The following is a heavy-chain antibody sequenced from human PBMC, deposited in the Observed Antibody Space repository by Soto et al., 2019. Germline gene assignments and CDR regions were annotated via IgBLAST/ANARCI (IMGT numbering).Heavy chain of an antibody. D-gene: IGHD2-15*01. CDR1: GFTFSSYA. CDR2: ISGSGGST. Sequence: EVQLLEAGGGLVQPGGSLRLSCAASGFTFSSYAMSWVRQAPGKGLEWVSAISGSGGSTYYADSVKGRFTISRDNSKNTLYLQMNCLRAEDTAVYYCAKCRWNCSGDSCYFLDYWGQGTLVTVSS. J-gene: IGHJ4*02. V-gene: IGHV3-23*01. CDR3: AKCRWNCSGDSCYFLDY.